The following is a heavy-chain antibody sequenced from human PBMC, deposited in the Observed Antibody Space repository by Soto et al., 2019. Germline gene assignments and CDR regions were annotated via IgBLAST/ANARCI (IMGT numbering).Heavy chain of an antibody. V-gene: IGHV3-15*07. Sequence: EVQLVESGGGLVKPGGSLGLSCAVSGFNLNDAWMNWVRQTPGKGLEWVGLLKSNTDGGTTDYAAPVKGRFTISRDDSKNTLYLQMSILKTEDTAVYYCATLATYGSGRYYVIWGQGTLVTVSS. CDR3: ATLATYGSGRYYVI. CDR2: LKSNTDGGTT. D-gene: IGHD3-10*01. CDR1: GFNLNDAW. J-gene: IGHJ4*02.